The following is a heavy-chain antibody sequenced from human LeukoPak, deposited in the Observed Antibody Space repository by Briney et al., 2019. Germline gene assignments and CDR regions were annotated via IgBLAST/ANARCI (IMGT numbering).Heavy chain of an antibody. CDR3: ARSYNWNYVGAFDI. CDR1: GFTFSSYS. CDR2: ISSSSSYI. Sequence: GGSVRLSCAASGFTFSSYSMNWVRQAPGKGLEWVSSISSSSSYIYYADSVKGRFTISRDNAKNSLYLQMNSLRAEDTAVYYCARSYNWNYVGAFDIWGQGTMVTVSS. V-gene: IGHV3-21*01. D-gene: IGHD1-7*01. J-gene: IGHJ3*02.